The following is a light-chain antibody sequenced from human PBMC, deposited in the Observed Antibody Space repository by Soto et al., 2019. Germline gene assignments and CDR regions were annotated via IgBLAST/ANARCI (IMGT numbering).Light chain of an antibody. Sequence: EIVMTQSPATLSVSPGERATLSCRASQSVSSNLAWYQQKPGQAPRLLIYGASTRATGIPARFSGSGSGTEFTLTSSSLHSEDFAVYYFQQYNNWPFTFGPGTKVDIK. CDR2: GAS. CDR1: QSVSSN. J-gene: IGKJ3*01. V-gene: IGKV3-15*01. CDR3: QQYNNWPFT.